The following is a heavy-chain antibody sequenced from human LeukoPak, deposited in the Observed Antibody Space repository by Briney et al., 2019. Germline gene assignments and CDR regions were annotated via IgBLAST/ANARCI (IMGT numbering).Heavy chain of an antibody. Sequence: GSLRLSCAASGFTFSSYAMSWVRQAPGKGLEWVSAISGSGGSTYYADSVKGRFTIARDNSKNTLYLQMNSLRAEDTAVYYRAKGRHMITTPFDYWGQGTLVTVSS. J-gene: IGHJ4*02. CDR2: ISGSGGST. CDR1: GFTFSSYA. V-gene: IGHV3-23*01. D-gene: IGHD3-16*01. CDR3: AKGRHMITTPFDY.